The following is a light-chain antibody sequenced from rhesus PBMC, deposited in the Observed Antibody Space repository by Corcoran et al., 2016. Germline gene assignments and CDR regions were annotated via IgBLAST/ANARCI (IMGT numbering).Light chain of an antibody. CDR1: ENVNNY. J-gene: IGKJ2*01. CDR3: QHNYGTPYS. V-gene: IGKV1-74*01. CDR2: KAS. Sequence: DIQMTQSPSSLSASVGDRVTITCRASENVNNYLNWYQQKPGKAPKPLIYKASTLQSGVPSRFSGSGSGTDYTFTSSSLQSEDVATDYCQHNYGTPYSFGQGTKVEIK.